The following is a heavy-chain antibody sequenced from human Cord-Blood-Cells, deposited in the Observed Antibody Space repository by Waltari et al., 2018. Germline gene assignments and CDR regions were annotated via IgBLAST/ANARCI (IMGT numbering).Heavy chain of an antibody. D-gene: IGHD3-3*01. CDR1: GYSFTSYW. V-gene: IGHV5-51*01. CDR3: ARHYYDFWSGYSEYYFDY. J-gene: IGHJ4*02. Sequence: EVQLVQSGAEVKKPGESLKISCKGSGYSFTSYWIGWVRQMPGKGLEWMGIIYPGDSDTRYSPSFQGQVTISADKSISTAYLQWSSLKASDTAMYYCARHYYDFWSGYSEYYFDYWGQGTLVTVSS. CDR2: IYPGDSDT.